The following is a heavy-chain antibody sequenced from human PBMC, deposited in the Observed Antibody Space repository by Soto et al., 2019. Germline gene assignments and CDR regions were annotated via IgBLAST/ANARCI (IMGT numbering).Heavy chain of an antibody. D-gene: IGHD3-10*01. J-gene: IGHJ5*02. CDR3: ARVSLGYYGSGSYPNWFDP. Sequence: PSETLSLTCTVSGGSISSGGYYWSWIRQHPGKGLEWIGYMYYSGSTYYNPSLKSRVTISVDTSKNQFSLKLSSVTAADTAVYYCARVSLGYYGSGSYPNWFDPWGQGTLVTVSS. CDR1: GGSISSGGYY. V-gene: IGHV4-31*03. CDR2: MYYSGST.